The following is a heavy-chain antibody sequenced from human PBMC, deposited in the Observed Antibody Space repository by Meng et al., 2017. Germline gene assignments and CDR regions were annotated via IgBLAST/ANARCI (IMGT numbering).Heavy chain of an antibody. Sequence: GGSLRLACTASGFTLGDYAMSWFRQAPGKGLEWVGFIRSKAYGWTTEYAASVKGRFTISIDDSKSIAYLQMNSLKTEDTAVYYCTSLPNGSGDYKYYFDYWGQGTMVTVSS. CDR3: TSLPNGSGDYKYYFDY. CDR2: IRSKAYGWTT. V-gene: IGHV3-49*03. CDR1: GFTLGDYA. J-gene: IGHJ4*01. D-gene: IGHD4-17*01.